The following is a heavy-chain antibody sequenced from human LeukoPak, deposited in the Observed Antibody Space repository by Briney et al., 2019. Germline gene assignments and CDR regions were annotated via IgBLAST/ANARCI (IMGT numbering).Heavy chain of an antibody. J-gene: IGHJ6*02. CDR1: GFTFSSYG. D-gene: IGHD3-22*01. V-gene: IGHV3-30*03. CDR3: ARLWTYDSTELSYYYGMDV. Sequence: PGRSLRLSCAASGFTFSSYGMHWVRQAPGKGLEWVAVISYDGSNKYYADSVKGRFTTSRDNSKNTLYLQMNSLRDEDTAVYYCARLWTYDSTELSYYYGMDVWGQGTTVTVSS. CDR2: ISYDGSNK.